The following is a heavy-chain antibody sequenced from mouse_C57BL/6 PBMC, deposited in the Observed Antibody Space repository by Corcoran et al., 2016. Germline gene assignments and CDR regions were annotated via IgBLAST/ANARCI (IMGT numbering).Heavy chain of an antibody. CDR1: GYTFTDYY. Sequence: QIQLQQSGPELVKPGASVKISCKASGYTFTDYYINWVKQRPGQGLEWIGWIYPGSGNTKYNEKFKGKATLNVDTSSSTAYMQLSSLTSEASAVYFCARQQIYYGNPYAMDYWGQGTSVTVSS. V-gene: IGHV1-84*01. D-gene: IGHD2-1*01. J-gene: IGHJ4*01. CDR3: ARQQIYYGNPYAMDY. CDR2: IYPGSGNT.